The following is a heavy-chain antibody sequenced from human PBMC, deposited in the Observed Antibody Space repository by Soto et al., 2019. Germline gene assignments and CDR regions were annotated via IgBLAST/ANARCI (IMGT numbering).Heavy chain of an antibody. J-gene: IGHJ6*02. CDR2: IYSAGNT. V-gene: IGHV3-66*01. CDR3: ARDFVVGGPTINYYYGMDV. CDR1: AFTVSSNY. D-gene: IGHD1-26*01. Sequence: GGSLRLSCAASAFTVSSNYMSWVRQAPEKGLEWISIIYSAGNTYYADSVKGRFTISRDNSKNTLYLQMNSLGAEDTAVYYCARDFVVGGPTINYYYGMDVWGQGTTVTVSS.